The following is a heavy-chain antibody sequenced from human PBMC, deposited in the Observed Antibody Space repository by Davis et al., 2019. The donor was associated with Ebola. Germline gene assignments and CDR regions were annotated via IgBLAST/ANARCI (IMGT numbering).Heavy chain of an antibody. Sequence: MPSETLSLTCTVSGGSISSGGYYWTWIRQPPGKGLEWIGEINHSGWTNYHPSLKSRVTISVDTSKSQISLKLTSVSAADTAVYYCARGPPGSHCSSTSCYTGAFDIWGQGTKVIVSS. CDR2: INHSGWT. CDR1: GGSISSGGYY. CDR3: ARGPPGSHCSSTSCYTGAFDI. D-gene: IGHD2-2*02. J-gene: IGHJ3*02. V-gene: IGHV4-39*07.